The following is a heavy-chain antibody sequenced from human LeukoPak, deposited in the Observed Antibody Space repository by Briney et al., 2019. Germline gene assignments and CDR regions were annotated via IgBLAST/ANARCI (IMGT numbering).Heavy chain of an antibody. CDR2: IQYSGST. D-gene: IGHD6-13*01. Sequence: SETLSLTCTVSGDSVSGISFYWSWIRQPPGKGLQYIGYIQYSGSTNYNPSLKSRVTISVDTSKNQFSLKLSSVTAADTAVYYCTAYSSSWSFQHWGQGTLVTVSS. J-gene: IGHJ1*01. CDR3: TAYSSSWSFQH. V-gene: IGHV4-61*01. CDR1: GDSVSGISFY.